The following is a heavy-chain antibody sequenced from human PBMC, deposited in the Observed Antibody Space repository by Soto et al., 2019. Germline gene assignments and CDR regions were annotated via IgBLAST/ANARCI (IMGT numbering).Heavy chain of an antibody. J-gene: IGHJ6*03. CDR3: AKGGYSGYDDYYYYMDV. CDR2: ISYDGSNK. V-gene: IGHV3-30*18. D-gene: IGHD5-12*01. Sequence: PGGSLRLSCAASGFTFSSYGMHWVRQAPGKGLEWVAVISYDGSNKYYADSVKGRFTISRDNSKNTLYLQMNSLRAEDTAVYYCAKGGYSGYDDYYYYMDVWGKGTTVTVSS. CDR1: GFTFSSYG.